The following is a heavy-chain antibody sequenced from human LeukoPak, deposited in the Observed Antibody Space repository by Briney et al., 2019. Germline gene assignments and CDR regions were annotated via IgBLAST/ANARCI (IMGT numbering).Heavy chain of an antibody. V-gene: IGHV1-69*13. CDR1: GGTFSSYA. Sequence: SVKVSCKASGGTFSSYAISWVRQAPGQGLEWVGGVIPIFGTANYAQKFQGRVTITADESTSTAYMELSSLRSEDTAVYYCARDRDYYGSGGRGAFDIWGQGTMVTVSS. J-gene: IGHJ3*02. D-gene: IGHD3-10*01. CDR2: VIPIFGTA. CDR3: ARDRDYYGSGGRGAFDI.